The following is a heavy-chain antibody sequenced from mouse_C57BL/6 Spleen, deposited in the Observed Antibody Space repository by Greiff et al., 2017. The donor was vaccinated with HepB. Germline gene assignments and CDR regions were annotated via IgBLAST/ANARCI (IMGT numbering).Heavy chain of an antibody. CDR2: IRSKSNNYAT. J-gene: IGHJ3*01. Sequence: EVHLVESGGGLVQPKGSLKLSCAASGFSFNTYAMNWVRQAPGKGLEWVARIRSKSNNYATYYADSVKDRFTISRDDSESMLYLQMNNLKTEDTAMYYCVRPYYGSSWAYWGQGTLVTVSA. CDR3: VRPYYGSSWAY. V-gene: IGHV10-1*01. D-gene: IGHD1-1*01. CDR1: GFSFNTYA.